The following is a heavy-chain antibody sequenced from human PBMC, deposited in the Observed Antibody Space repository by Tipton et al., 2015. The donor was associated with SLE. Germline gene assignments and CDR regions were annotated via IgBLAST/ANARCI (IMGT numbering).Heavy chain of an antibody. J-gene: IGHJ6*02. D-gene: IGHD3-3*01. V-gene: IGHV3-13*04. CDR3: ARSLWSGYSARDMHV. CDR2: IGLSGDT. CDR1: GFTFSDYD. Sequence: SLRLSCAALGFTFSDYDIHWVRQVAGKGLEWVSTIGLSGDTYYADSVKGRFTISRENAMNPLYLQMTNLRAGDTAVYYCARSLWSGYSARDMHVWGHGTTVTVFS.